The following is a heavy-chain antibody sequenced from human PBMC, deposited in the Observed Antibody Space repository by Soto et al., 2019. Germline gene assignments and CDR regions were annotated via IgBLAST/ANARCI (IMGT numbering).Heavy chain of an antibody. J-gene: IGHJ3*02. CDR1: GYTFTSYD. Sequence: ASVKVSCKASGYTFTSYDINWVRQATGQGLGWMGWMNPNSGNTGYAQKFQGRVTMTRNTSISTAYMELSSLRSEDTAVYYCARGAQEWFQTTAFDIWGQGTMVT. CDR2: MNPNSGNT. CDR3: ARGAQEWFQTTAFDI. D-gene: IGHD3-3*01. V-gene: IGHV1-8*01.